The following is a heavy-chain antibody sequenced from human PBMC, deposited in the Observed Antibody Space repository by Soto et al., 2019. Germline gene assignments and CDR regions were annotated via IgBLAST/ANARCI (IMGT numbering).Heavy chain of an antibody. V-gene: IGHV3-64*01. J-gene: IGHJ4*02. D-gene: IGHD3-22*01. CDR1: GFSFRSDA. Sequence: EVPLVESGGGLVQPGGSLRLSCTASGFSFRSDAMHWVRQGPGKGLEYVSAISSNGGSTYYANSVKGRFTISRDNSKNTLYLQMGSLRPEDMAVYYCASFSSGWGLGYWGQGTLVTVSS. CDR3: ASFSSGWGLGY. CDR2: ISSNGGST.